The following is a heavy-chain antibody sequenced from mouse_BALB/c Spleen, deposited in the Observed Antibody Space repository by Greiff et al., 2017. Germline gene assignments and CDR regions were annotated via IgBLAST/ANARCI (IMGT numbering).Heavy chain of an antibody. CDR3: ARDTYYGNYGGFFAY. V-gene: IGHV5-6-3*01. J-gene: IGHJ3*01. CDR2: INSNGGST. D-gene: IGHD2-10*01. Sequence: EVQLVESGGGLVQPGGSLKLSCAASGFTFSSYGMSWVRQTPDKRLELVATINSNGGSTYYPDSVKGRFTISRGNAKNTLYLQMSSLKSEDTAMYYCARDTYYGNYGGFFAYWGQGTLVTVSA. CDR1: GFTFSSYG.